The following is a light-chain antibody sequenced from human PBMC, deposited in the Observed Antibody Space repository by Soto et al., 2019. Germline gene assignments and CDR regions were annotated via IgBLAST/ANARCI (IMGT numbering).Light chain of an antibody. CDR2: DVS. CDR3: SSYISSSTLYV. CDR1: SSDVGGYNY. Sequence: QSALTQPASVSGSPGQSITISCTGTSSDVGGYNYVSWYQQHPGKAPKLMIYDVSNRPSGVSNRFSGSKSGNTASLTISGLQAEDEAYYYCSSYISSSTLYVFGPGTKLTVL. J-gene: IGLJ1*01. V-gene: IGLV2-14*01.